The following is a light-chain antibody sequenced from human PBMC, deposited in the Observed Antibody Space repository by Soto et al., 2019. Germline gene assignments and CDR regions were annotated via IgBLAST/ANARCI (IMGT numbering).Light chain of an antibody. CDR2: DVS. CDR3: AAYTTSSTLV. J-gene: IGLJ3*02. Sequence: QSALTQPASVSGSPGQSITISCAGTSGDVGAFDYVSWYQHHPGKVPKLMIYDVSDRPSGVSTRFSGSKSANMASLTISGLQADDEADYYCAAYTTSSTLVFGGGTMVTVL. CDR1: SGDVGAFDY. V-gene: IGLV2-14*03.